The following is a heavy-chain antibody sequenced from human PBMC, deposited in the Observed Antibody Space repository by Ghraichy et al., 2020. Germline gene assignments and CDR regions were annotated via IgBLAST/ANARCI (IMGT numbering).Heavy chain of an antibody. CDR1: GFTFSSYS. D-gene: IGHD2-2*01. Sequence: LRLSCAASGFTFSSYSMNWVRQAPGKGLEWVSSISSSSSYIYYADSVKGRFTISRDNAKNSLYLQMNSLRAEDTAVYYCARDPGMVVVPAAMRSPLWGQGTLVTVSS. CDR3: ARDPGMVVVPAAMRSPL. V-gene: IGHV3-21*01. J-gene: IGHJ4*02. CDR2: ISSSSSYI.